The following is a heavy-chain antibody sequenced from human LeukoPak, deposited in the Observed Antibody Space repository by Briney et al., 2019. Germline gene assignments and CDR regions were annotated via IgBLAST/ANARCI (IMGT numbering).Heavy chain of an antibody. CDR1: GYTFTNYY. Sequence: GASVKVSCKTSGYTFTNYYLHWVRQAPGQGLEWMGRIIPILGIANYAQKFQGRVTITADKSTSTAYMELSSLRSEDTAVYYCASVLDSGWSSRFDPWGQGTLVTVSS. D-gene: IGHD6-19*01. V-gene: IGHV1-69*02. CDR2: IIPILGIA. J-gene: IGHJ5*02. CDR3: ASVLDSGWSSRFDP.